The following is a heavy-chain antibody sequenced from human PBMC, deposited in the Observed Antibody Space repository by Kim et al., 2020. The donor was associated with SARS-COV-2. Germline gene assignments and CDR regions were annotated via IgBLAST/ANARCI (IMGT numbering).Heavy chain of an antibody. J-gene: IGHJ4*02. CDR1: GFTFRNYA. CDR2: IWYDGSIK. D-gene: IGHD2-21*01. Sequence: GGSLRLSCATSGFTFRNYAIYWVRQAPGKGLEWVAVIWYDGSIKYYADSVKGRFTISRDNSKNMVSLQMNSLRAEDTAVYYCARDPRPREGNNYSPHFFDYWGQGTLVTVSS. V-gene: IGHV3-33*01. CDR3: ARDPRPREGNNYSPHFFDY.